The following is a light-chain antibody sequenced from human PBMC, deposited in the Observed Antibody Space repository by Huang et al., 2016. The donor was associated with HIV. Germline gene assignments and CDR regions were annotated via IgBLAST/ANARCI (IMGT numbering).Light chain of an antibody. Sequence: EIVMTQSPATLSVSPGERATLSCRASQGVSSNLAWYQQKPGQAPRPRIYGASTRATGIPARFSGSGAGTEFTLTISSLQSEEFAVYYCQQYNNWPPKTFGQGTKVEIK. CDR3: QQYNNWPPKT. V-gene: IGKV3-15*01. CDR1: QGVSSN. CDR2: GAS. J-gene: IGKJ1*01.